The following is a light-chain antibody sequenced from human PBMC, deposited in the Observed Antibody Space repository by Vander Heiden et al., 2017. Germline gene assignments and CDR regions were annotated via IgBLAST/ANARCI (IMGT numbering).Light chain of an antibody. CDR1: QSVSSNY. CDR2: GAS. V-gene: IGKV3-20*01. Sequence: EIVLTQSPGTLALSPRERATLPCRASQSVSSNYLAWYQQKPGQAPWLLIYGASSRATGIPDRFSGSGSGTDFTLTISRLEPEDFAVYYCHQYGSSPPFTFGPGTKVDRK. J-gene: IGKJ3*01. CDR3: HQYGSSPPFT.